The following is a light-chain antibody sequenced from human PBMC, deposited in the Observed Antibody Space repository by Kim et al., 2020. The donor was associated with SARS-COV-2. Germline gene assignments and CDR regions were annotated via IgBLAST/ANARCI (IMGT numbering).Light chain of an antibody. J-gene: IGLJ3*02. CDR3: YSYAGSYTWV. CDR2: DVT. CDR1: SSDVGGYNY. V-gene: IGLV2-11*01. Sequence: QSALTQPRSVSGSPGQSVTISCTGTSSDVGGYNYVSWYQQHPGKAPKLIIYDVTKWPSGVPDRFSGSKSGNTASLTISGLQAEDEADYYCYSYAGSYTWVFGGGTTLTVL.